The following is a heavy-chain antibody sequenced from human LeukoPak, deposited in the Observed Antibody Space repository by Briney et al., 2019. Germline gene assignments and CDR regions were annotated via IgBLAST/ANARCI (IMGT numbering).Heavy chain of an antibody. Sequence: SETLSLTCTVSSYSISSGYYWGWIRQSPGRGLEWIGSIDQSGTTYYHPSLKSRVTISVDTSKNQFSLQLTSVTAADTAVYFCGRDRPTGYYDYWGQGILVTVSS. V-gene: IGHV4-38-2*02. D-gene: IGHD3-9*01. CDR1: SYSISSGYY. J-gene: IGHJ4*02. CDR2: IDQSGTT. CDR3: GRDRPTGYYDY.